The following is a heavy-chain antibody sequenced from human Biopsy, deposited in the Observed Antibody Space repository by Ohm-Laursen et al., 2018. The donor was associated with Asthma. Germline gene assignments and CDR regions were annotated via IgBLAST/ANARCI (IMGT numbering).Heavy chain of an antibody. CDR2: IDWEDDT. V-gene: IGHV2-70*04. J-gene: IGHJ4*02. CDR1: GFSVSTRGMS. D-gene: IGHD1-1*01. CDR3: GRHNDY. Sequence: TQTLTLTCSCSGFSVSTRGMSVSWIRQPPGKALEWLARIDWEDDTFYSTPLRTRLTISKDTSKNQVVLTMTNVDPVDTAIYFCGRHNDYWGQGILVTVSS.